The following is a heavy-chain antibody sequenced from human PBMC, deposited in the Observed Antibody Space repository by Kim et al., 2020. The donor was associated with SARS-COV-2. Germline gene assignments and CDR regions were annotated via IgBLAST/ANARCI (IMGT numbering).Heavy chain of an antibody. CDR1: GVSVTGFY. Sequence: SETLSLTCTVSGVSVTGFYWSWIRQTPGKGLEWIGYVYFDGRTSYNPSLKSRVAISIDTSNRQFSLRLSSVTAADTAVYYCARYGGWFGQLTPRDYYYYGLDVWGQGTMVTVSS. D-gene: IGHD3-10*01. CDR3: ARYGGWFGQLTPRDYYYYGLDV. CDR2: VYFDGRT. J-gene: IGHJ6*02. V-gene: IGHV4-4*08.